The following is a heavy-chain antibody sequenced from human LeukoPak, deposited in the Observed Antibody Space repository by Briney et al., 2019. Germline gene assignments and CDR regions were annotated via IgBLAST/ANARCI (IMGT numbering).Heavy chain of an antibody. D-gene: IGHD3-22*01. Sequence: GGSLRLSCAASGFTFSGSAIHWVRQASGKGLEWVGRIRGKANNYATAYAASGRGRFTLPRDDSKNTAYVQMDSLKPEDTAVYYCASRGDSSGYSYPFDYWGQGTLVTVSS. CDR3: ASRGDSSGYSYPFDY. CDR1: GFTFSGSA. V-gene: IGHV3-73*01. CDR2: IRGKANNYAT. J-gene: IGHJ4*02.